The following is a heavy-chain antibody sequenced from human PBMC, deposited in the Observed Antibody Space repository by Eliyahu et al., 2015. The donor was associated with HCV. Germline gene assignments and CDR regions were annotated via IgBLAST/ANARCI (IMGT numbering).Heavy chain of an antibody. Sequence: QVQLVNSGGGLVKPGGSLRLSCAXSGFIFGDYYMXWIRQAPGKGLEWVSYISSSGSTIYYADSVKGRFTVSRDNAKNSLYLQMNSLRAEDTAVYYCVREGHVGYGLDCWGQGALVTVSS. CDR1: GFIFGDYY. D-gene: IGHD5-12*01. CDR2: ISSSGSTI. J-gene: IGHJ4*02. V-gene: IGHV3-11*01. CDR3: VREGHVGYGLDC.